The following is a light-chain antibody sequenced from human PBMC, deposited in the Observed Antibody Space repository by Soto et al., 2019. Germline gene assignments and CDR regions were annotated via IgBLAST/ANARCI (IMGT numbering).Light chain of an antibody. Sequence: QSALTQPASVSGSPLQSITISCTGTSSDVGGYNSVSWYQQHPGKAPKLMIYDVSNRPSGVSDRFSGSKSGNSASLTISGLQAEDEADYYCNSYTSSNTRVFGTGTKVTVL. J-gene: IGLJ1*01. V-gene: IGLV2-14*03. CDR2: DVS. CDR3: NSYTSSNTRV. CDR1: SSDVGGYNS.